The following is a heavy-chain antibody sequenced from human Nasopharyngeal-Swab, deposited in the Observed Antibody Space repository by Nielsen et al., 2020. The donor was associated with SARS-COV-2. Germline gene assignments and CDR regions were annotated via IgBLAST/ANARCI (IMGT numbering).Heavy chain of an antibody. Sequence: RQALGKGLEWFGEINHRGRTNYNPSLKSRVTISVDTSKNQVSLKLSSVTAADTAVYYCARAIFGVVIIFNYYYMDVWGKGTTVTVSS. V-gene: IGHV4-34*01. CDR3: ARAIFGVVIIFNYYYMDV. J-gene: IGHJ6*03. D-gene: IGHD3-3*01. CDR2: INHRGRT.